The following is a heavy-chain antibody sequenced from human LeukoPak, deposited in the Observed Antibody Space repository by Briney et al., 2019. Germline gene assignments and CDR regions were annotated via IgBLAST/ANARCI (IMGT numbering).Heavy chain of an antibody. V-gene: IGHV1-18*01. D-gene: IGHD4-23*01. CDR3: ATVATVDDLEWVNWFDP. CDR2: ISAYNGNT. Sequence: ASVKVSCKASGYTFTSYGISWVRQAPGQGLEWMGWISAYNGNTNYAQKLQGRVTMTTDTSTSTAYMELRSLRSDDTAVYYCATVATVDDLEWVNWFDPWGQGTLVTVSS. CDR1: GYTFTSYG. J-gene: IGHJ5*02.